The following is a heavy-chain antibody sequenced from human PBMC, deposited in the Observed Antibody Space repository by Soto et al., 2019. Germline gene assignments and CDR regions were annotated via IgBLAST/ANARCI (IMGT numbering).Heavy chain of an antibody. J-gene: IGHJ6*02. CDR3: ARGSWSGSYIYPLDV. CDR2: IYYSGST. V-gene: IGHV4-59*01. D-gene: IGHD3-3*01. Sequence: SETLSLTCSVSGGPIRTYYWNWIRQTPGRGLEWIGYIYYSGSTDYNPSLKSRVTISVDRSKNHFSLNLTSVTAADTAVYYCARGSWSGSYIYPLDVWGPGTTVTVSS. CDR1: GGPIRTYY.